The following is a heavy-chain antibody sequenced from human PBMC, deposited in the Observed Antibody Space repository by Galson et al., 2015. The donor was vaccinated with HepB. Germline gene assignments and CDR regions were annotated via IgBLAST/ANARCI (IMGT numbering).Heavy chain of an antibody. D-gene: IGHD6-13*01. CDR2: ISWQSNNI. J-gene: IGHJ4*02. V-gene: IGHV3-9*01. CDR3: AKAYASEHQLIRAYFDY. CDR1: GFTFDEYA. Sequence: SLRLSCAASGFTFDEYAMEWVRQAPGKGLEWVPGISWQSNNIAYADSVKGRFTISRDNAKKSLYLQMDSLRTEDTAMYYCAKAYASEHQLIRAYFDYWGQGTLVTVSS.